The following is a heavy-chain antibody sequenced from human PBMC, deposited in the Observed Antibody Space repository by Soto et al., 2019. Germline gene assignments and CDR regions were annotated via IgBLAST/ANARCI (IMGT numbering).Heavy chain of an antibody. V-gene: IGHV1-8*01. Sequence: GASMKVSCKASGYTFTSYDINWVRQATGQGLEWMGWMNPNRGNTGYAQKLQDRVTMTRNTSTSTAYMELSSLRSEDTAVYYCASARYCSGGSCYWFDPRGQGTLVTVSS. CDR1: GYTFTSYD. D-gene: IGHD2-15*01. CDR2: MNPNRGNT. CDR3: ASARYCSGGSCYWFDP. J-gene: IGHJ5*02.